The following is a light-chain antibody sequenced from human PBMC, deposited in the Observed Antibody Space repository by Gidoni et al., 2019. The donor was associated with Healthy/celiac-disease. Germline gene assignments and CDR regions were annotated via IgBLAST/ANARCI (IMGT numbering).Light chain of an antibody. V-gene: IGLV3-21*03. J-gene: IGLJ2*01. CDR1: NIVSKS. CDR2: DDS. Sequence: SSVLTAQPSVSVAPGKKARITCGGNNIVSKSVHWYQQKPGQAPVLVVYDDSDRPSGIPERFSGSNSGNTATLTISRVEAGDEADYYCQVWDSSSDHPVFGGGTKLTVL. CDR3: QVWDSSSDHPV.